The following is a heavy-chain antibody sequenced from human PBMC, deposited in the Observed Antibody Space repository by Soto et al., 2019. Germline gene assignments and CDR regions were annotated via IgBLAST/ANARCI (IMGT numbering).Heavy chain of an antibody. D-gene: IGHD1-26*01. J-gene: IGHJ4*02. Sequence: QVQLQESGPGLVEPSETLSLTCTVSGGSISPSYWSWIRQPPGEGLEWIGFVYDSGSTRYNPSLKSRGSISVDTSKKQFSLKLTSVTAADTAIYYCARGGGRFSSNIAYWGQGILVTVSS. CDR3: ARGGGRFSSNIAY. CDR1: GGSISPSY. CDR2: VYDSGST. V-gene: IGHV4-59*01.